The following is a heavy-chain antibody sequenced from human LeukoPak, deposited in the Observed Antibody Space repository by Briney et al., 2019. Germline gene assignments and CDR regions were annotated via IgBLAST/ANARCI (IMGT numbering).Heavy chain of an antibody. CDR3: ARERQDTVIHSGAFDI. Sequence: AGGSLRLSCAASGFTFSNYFMHWVRQAPGKGLEWVADIASDGSHTFYVESVKGRFTISRDNSKNTLYLQMNSLGPEDTAVYFCARERQDTVIHSGAFDIWGQGTMVTVSS. CDR1: GFTFSNYF. V-gene: IGHV3-30-3*01. D-gene: IGHD2-21*02. J-gene: IGHJ3*02. CDR2: IASDGSHT.